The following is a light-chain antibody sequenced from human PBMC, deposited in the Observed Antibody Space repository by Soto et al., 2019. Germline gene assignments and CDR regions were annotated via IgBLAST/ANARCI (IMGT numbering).Light chain of an antibody. J-gene: IGLJ1*01. V-gene: IGLV2-14*03. CDR3: SSYTTSNTRQIV. CDR1: SSDVGGYNY. CDR2: DVT. Sequence: QSALTQPASVSGSPGQSITISCTGTSSDVGGYNYVSWYQHHPGKAPKLIIYDVTSRPSGVSIRFSGSKSDNTASLTISGLPPEYEADYHCSSYTTSNTRQIVFGTGTKVTVL.